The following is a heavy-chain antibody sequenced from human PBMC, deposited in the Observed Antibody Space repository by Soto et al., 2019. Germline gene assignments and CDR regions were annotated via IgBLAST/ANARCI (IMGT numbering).Heavy chain of an antibody. Sequence: QITLKESGPTLVKPTQTLTLTCTFSGFSLSTSGVGVGWIRQPPGKALEWLALIYWDEDKRYSPSLKSRLTITKHTAKNQVVLTMPHMDPVDTATYYCALISGWELLDYWGQGTLVTVSS. J-gene: IGHJ4*02. CDR3: ALISGWELLDY. D-gene: IGHD1-26*01. V-gene: IGHV2-5*02. CDR1: GFSLSTSGVG. CDR2: IYWDEDK.